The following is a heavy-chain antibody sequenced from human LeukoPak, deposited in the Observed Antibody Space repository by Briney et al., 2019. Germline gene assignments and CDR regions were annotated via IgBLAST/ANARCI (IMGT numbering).Heavy chain of an antibody. J-gene: IGHJ4*02. V-gene: IGHV5-51*01. CDR1: GYSFTSYW. Sequence: GESLKFSRKGSGYSFTSYWIGWVRQMPGKGLEWMGIIYPGDSDTRYSPSFQGQVTISADKSISTAYLQWSSLKASDTAMYYCARHQYYYDSSGYLGYWGQGTLVTVSS. D-gene: IGHD3-22*01. CDR2: IYPGDSDT. CDR3: ARHQYYYDSSGYLGY.